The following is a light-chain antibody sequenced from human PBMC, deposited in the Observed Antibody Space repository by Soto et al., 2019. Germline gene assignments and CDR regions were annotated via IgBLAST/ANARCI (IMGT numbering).Light chain of an antibody. CDR2: RNN. CDR3: ATWDDSLNGFHV. V-gene: IGLV1-47*01. J-gene: IGLJ1*01. CDR1: TSNIGSNY. Sequence: QSVLTQPPAASGTPGQGVTISCSRSTSNIGSNYVYCYQQLPGTAPKLLISRNNQRPSGVPDGFSGSKSGTSASLAISGLRSDDEADYFCATWDDSLNGFHVFGTGTKVTVL.